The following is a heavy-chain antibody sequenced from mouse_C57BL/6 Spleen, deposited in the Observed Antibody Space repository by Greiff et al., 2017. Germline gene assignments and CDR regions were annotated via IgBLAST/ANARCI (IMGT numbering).Heavy chain of an antibody. Sequence: QVQLQQSGAELVRPGTSVKVSCKASGYAFTNYLIEWVKQRPGQGLEWIGVLNPGSGGTNYNEKFKGKATLTADKSSSTAYLQLSSLTSEDSAVYFCARKGDGYGGQGTTLTVSS. V-gene: IGHV1-54*01. J-gene: IGHJ2*01. D-gene: IGHD3-3*01. CDR1: GYAFTNYL. CDR2: LNPGSGGT. CDR3: ARKGDGY.